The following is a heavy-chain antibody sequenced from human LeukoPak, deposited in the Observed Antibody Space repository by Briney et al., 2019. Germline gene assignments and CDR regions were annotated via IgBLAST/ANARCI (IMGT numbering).Heavy chain of an antibody. V-gene: IGHV3-21*01. D-gene: IGHD3-9*01. J-gene: IGHJ4*02. CDR3: ARDADWLTGYYDY. CDR1: GFIFSSYS. CDR2: ISSSSSYI. Sequence: GGYLRLSCAASGFIFSSYSMNWVRQAPGKGLEWVSSISSSSSYIYYADSVKGRFTISRDNAKNSLYLQMNSLRAEDTAVYYCARDADWLTGYYDYWGQGTLVTVSS.